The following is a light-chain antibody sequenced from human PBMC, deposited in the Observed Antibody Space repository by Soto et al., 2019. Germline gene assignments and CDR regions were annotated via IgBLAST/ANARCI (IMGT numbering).Light chain of an antibody. J-gene: IGLJ1*01. CDR1: SSDVGGYNY. Sequence: QSALTQPHSISGSPGQSVTISCTGTSSDVGGYNYVSWYQHHPGKAPKFMIYDVSKRPSGVPDRFSGSKSGNTAFLTISGLQAEDEADYYCCSYAGSYIRYVFGTGTKLTVL. CDR2: DVS. V-gene: IGLV2-11*01. CDR3: CSYAGSYIRYV.